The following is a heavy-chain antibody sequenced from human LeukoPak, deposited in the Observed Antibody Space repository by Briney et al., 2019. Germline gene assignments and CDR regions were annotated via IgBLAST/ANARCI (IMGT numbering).Heavy chain of an antibody. CDR1: GFTFSNYW. D-gene: IGHD3-22*01. Sequence: GGSLRLSCAASGFTFSNYWMSWVRQAPGKGLEWVSYISSSGSTIYYADSVKGRFTISRDNAKNSLYLQMNSLRAEDTAVYYCARGTGPYYYDSSGYPDYWGQGTLVTVSS. CDR2: ISSSGSTI. V-gene: IGHV3-11*01. J-gene: IGHJ4*02. CDR3: ARGTGPYYYDSSGYPDY.